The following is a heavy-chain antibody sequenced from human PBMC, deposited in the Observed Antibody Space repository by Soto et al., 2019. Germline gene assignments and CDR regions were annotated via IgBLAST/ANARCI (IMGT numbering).Heavy chain of an antibody. V-gene: IGHV4-30-4*01. J-gene: IGHJ6*02. CDR1: GGSISSGDYY. D-gene: IGHD6-19*01. CDR3: ARTDLAVADYYYYYGMDV. Sequence: PSETLSLTCTVSGGSISSGDYYWSWIRQPPGKGLEWIGYIYYSGSTYYNPSLKSRVTISVDTSKNQFSLKLSSVTAADTAVYYCARTDLAVADYYYYYGMDVWGQGTTVTVSS. CDR2: IYYSGST.